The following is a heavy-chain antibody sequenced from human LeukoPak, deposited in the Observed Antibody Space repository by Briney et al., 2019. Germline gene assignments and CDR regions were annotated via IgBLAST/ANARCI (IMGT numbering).Heavy chain of an antibody. CDR3: ARERAVAGLDY. J-gene: IGHJ4*02. CDR1: GGSISSYY. D-gene: IGHD6-19*01. CDR2: IYYSGST. Sequence: SETLSLTCTVSGGSISSYYWSWIRQPPGKGLERIGYIYYSGSTNYNPSLKSRVTISVDTSKNQFSLKLSSVTAADTAVYYCARERAVAGLDYWGQGTLVTVSS. V-gene: IGHV4-59*12.